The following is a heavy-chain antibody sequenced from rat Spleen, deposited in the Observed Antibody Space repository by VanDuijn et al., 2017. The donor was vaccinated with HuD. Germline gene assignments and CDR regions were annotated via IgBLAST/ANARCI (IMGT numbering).Heavy chain of an antibody. CDR3: ARQALRYNSGYGNWFAY. CDR1: GFTFSDYY. D-gene: IGHD4-3*01. V-gene: IGHV5-25*01. CDR2: ISTGGGNT. J-gene: IGHJ3*01. Sequence: EVQVEESGGGLVQPGRSMKLSCAASGFTFSDYYMAWVRQAPKKGLEWVASISTGGGNTYCRDSVKGRFTISRDDAKNTQYLQMDSLRSEDTATYYCARQALRYNSGYGNWFAYWGQGTPVTVSS.